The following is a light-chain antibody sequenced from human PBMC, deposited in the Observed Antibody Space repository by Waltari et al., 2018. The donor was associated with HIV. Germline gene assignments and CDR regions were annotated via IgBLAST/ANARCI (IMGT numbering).Light chain of an antibody. CDR1: QGLSDY. Sequence: IQMTQSPSSLSASVGDRVTITCRASQGLSDYLAWFQQKPVKAPKSLIYDTSRLQTGVPSRFSGSGFGTDFTLTISSLQPEDFATYYCQQSYSTPYTFGQGTKLEIK. V-gene: IGKV1-16*01. CDR3: QQSYSTPYT. J-gene: IGKJ2*01. CDR2: DTS.